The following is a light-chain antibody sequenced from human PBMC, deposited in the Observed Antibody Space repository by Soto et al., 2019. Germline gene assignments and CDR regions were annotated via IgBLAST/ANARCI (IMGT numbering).Light chain of an antibody. V-gene: IGKV1-5*03. J-gene: IGKJ2*01. CDR1: QSLSGW. Sequence: DIQMTQSPSTLSASVGDRVTITCRASQSLSGWLAWYQQKPGKAPKLLIYKTSILESGVPSRFSGSGSGTEFTLTIRSLQPDDFATYYCLQYNSLYTFGQGTKLEI. CDR3: LQYNSLYT. CDR2: KTS.